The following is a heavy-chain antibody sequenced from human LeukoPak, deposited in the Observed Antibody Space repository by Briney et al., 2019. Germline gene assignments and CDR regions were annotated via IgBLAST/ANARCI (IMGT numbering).Heavy chain of an antibody. Sequence: PSETLSLTCTVSGGSISSGSYYWSWIRQPAGEGLEWIGRIYTSGSTNYNPSLKSRVTISVDTSKNQFSLKLSSVTAADTAVYYCARGGNYDSSGYLMDFDYWGQGTLVTVSS. V-gene: IGHV4-61*02. CDR1: GGSISSGSYY. CDR2: IYTSGST. J-gene: IGHJ4*02. D-gene: IGHD3-22*01. CDR3: ARGGNYDSSGYLMDFDY.